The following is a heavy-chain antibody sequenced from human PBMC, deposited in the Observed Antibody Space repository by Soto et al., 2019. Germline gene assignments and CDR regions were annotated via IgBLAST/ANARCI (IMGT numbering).Heavy chain of an antibody. CDR3: ARDKYGNWAIDY. CDR1: GGSISSGDYY. Sequence: LSLTCTVSGGSISSGDYYWSWIRQPPGKGLEWIGYIYYTGSTYYNPSLQSRVTISVDTSKNQLSLKLSSVTAADTAVYYCARDKYGNWAIDYWGQGTLVTVSS. V-gene: IGHV4-30-4*01. D-gene: IGHD7-27*01. CDR2: IYYTGST. J-gene: IGHJ4*02.